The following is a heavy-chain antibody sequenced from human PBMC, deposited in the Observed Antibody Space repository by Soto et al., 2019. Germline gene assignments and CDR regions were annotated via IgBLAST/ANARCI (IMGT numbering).Heavy chain of an antibody. CDR2: ISAYNGNT. V-gene: IGHV1-18*01. CDR1: GYTFTSYG. Sequence: ASVKVSCKSSGYTFTSYGISCVRQAPGQGLEWMGWISAYNGNTNYAQKLQGRVTMTTDTSTSTAYMELRSLRSDDTAVYYCARDRTIFGVVTNDYWGQGTLVTVSS. J-gene: IGHJ4*02. D-gene: IGHD3-3*01. CDR3: ARDRTIFGVVTNDY.